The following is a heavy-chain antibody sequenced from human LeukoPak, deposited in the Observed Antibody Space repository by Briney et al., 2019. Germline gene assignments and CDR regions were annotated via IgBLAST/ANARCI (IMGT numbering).Heavy chain of an antibody. CDR1: GFTFSSYA. V-gene: IGHV3-23*01. CDR2: IRGSGSST. Sequence: GGSLRLSCVASGFTFSSYAMSWVRQAPGKGLEWVSAIRGSGSSTYYADSVKGRFTISRDNSKNTLFLQMNSLRAEDTAVYYCAKAPYSSSLFYFDYWGQGNLVTVPS. CDR3: AKAPYSSSLFYFDY. D-gene: IGHD6-6*01. J-gene: IGHJ4*02.